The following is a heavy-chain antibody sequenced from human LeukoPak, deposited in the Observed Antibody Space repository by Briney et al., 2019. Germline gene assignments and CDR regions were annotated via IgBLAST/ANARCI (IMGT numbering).Heavy chain of an antibody. Sequence: VGSLRLSCVASGFIFSNYSMDWVRQAPGQGLHWVSSISSRSSYRYYADSVTGRFTISRDNAKNSVSLQMNSLRAEDTAVYYCARDLGSVVDTAMDSYYFDYWGQGTLVTVSS. J-gene: IGHJ4*02. CDR1: GFIFSNYS. CDR3: ARDLGSVVDTAMDSYYFDY. CDR2: ISSRSSYR. V-gene: IGHV3-21*01. D-gene: IGHD5-18*01.